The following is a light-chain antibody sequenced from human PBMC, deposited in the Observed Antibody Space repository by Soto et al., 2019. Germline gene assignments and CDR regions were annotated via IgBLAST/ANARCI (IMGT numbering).Light chain of an antibody. Sequence: EIVLTQSPATLSLSPGERATLSCRASQSVGSYLAWYRQKPDQAPRLLISGASNRAPGIPARFSGSGSGTEFTLTISSLEPEDFAVYYCQQRNNWPPTWTFGQGTKV. CDR1: QSVGSY. CDR2: GAS. V-gene: IGKV3-11*01. J-gene: IGKJ1*01. CDR3: QQRNNWPPTWT.